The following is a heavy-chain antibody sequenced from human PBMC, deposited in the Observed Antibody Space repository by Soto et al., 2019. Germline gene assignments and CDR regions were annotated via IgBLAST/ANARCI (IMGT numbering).Heavy chain of an antibody. CDR2: INSGGSST. CDR3: AVPYLYSSSTFDM. Sequence: GGSLRLSCAASGFTFSSYGMHWVRQAPGKGLVWVSRINSGGSSTSYADSVKGRFTISRDNAKNTLYLQMNSLRAEDTAVYYCAVPYLYSSSTFDMWGQGTMVTVSS. CDR1: GFTFSSYG. V-gene: IGHV3-74*01. D-gene: IGHD6-6*01. J-gene: IGHJ3*02.